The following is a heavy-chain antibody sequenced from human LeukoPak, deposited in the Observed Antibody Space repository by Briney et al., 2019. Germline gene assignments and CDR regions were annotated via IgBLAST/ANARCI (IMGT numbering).Heavy chain of an antibody. D-gene: IGHD3-10*01. V-gene: IGHV3-7*01. Sequence: QPGGSLRLSCTASGLTFSTSGFNWVRQAPGKGLEWVANIKQDGSEKYYVDSVKGRFTISRDNAKNSLYLQMNSLRAEDTAVYYCARDISWFGEFHYYMDVWGKGTTVTVSS. J-gene: IGHJ6*03. CDR2: IKQDGSEK. CDR3: ARDISWFGEFHYYMDV. CDR1: GLTFSTSG.